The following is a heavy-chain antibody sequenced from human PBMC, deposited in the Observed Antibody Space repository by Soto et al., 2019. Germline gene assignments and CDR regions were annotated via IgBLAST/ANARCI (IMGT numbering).Heavy chain of an antibody. CDR3: ARRKERSGPYYLDS. V-gene: IGHV1-8*01. Sequence: QVQLVQSGAEVKKPGASVKVSCKASGYTFATYDFAWVRQATGQGLEWMGWMNPNTGNTGYAQAFRGRVTMTRNTSMTTAYMELSSLRSEDTAVYFCARRKERSGPYYLDSWGQGTLVTVSS. CDR2: MNPNTGNT. CDR1: GYTFATYD. D-gene: IGHD6-25*01. J-gene: IGHJ4*02.